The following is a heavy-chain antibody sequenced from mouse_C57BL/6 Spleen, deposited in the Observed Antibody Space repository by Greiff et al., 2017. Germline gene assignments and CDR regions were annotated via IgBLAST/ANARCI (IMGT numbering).Heavy chain of an antibody. D-gene: IGHD2-4*01. CDR1: GYSFTGYY. J-gene: IGHJ2*01. V-gene: IGHV1-42*01. CDR2: INPSTGGT. CDR3: ARSFYDYDGY. Sequence: VQLKQSGPELVKPGASVKISCKASGYSFTGYYMNWVKQSPEKSLEWIGEINPSTGGTTYNQKFKAKATLTVDKSSSTAYMQLKSLTSEDSAVYYWARSFYDYDGYWGQGTTLTVSS.